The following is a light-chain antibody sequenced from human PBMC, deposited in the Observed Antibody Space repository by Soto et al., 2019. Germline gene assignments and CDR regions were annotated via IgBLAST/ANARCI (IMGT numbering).Light chain of an antibody. CDR3: CSYAGSLMV. Sequence: QSALTQPASVSGSPGQSITISCTGTSSDVGSYNLVSWYQQHPGKAPKLMIYEVSKRPSGVSNRFSGSKSGNTASLTISGLQAEDEADYYCCSYAGSLMVFGGGTQLTVL. J-gene: IGLJ2*01. CDR1: SSDVGSYNL. V-gene: IGLV2-23*02. CDR2: EVS.